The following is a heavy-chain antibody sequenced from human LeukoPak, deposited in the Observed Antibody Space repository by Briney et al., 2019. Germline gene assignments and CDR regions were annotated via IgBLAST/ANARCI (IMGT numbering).Heavy chain of an antibody. CDR3: ARRRIGYDGSGNFDD. J-gene: IGHJ4*02. D-gene: IGHD3-22*01. CDR2: IYYSGST. V-gene: IGHV4-39*01. Sequence: SETLSLTCTVSGGSISSSSYYWGWIRQPPGKGLEWIRSIYYSGSTYYNPSLKSRATISVDTSKNQFSLKLSSVTAADTAAYYCARRRIGYDGSGNFDDWGQGTLVTVSS. CDR1: GGSISSSSYY.